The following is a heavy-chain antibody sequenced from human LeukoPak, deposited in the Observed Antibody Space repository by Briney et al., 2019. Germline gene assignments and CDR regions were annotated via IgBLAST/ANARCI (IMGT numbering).Heavy chain of an antibody. J-gene: IGHJ6*02. CDR3: ARHHSYGERVSGMDV. D-gene: IGHD4-17*01. V-gene: IGHV4-39*01. Sequence: PSETLSLTCTVSGGSISSSSYYWGWIRQPPGKVLEWIGSIYYSGSTYYNPSLKSRVTISVDTSKNQFSLKLSSVTAADTAVYYCARHHSYGERVSGMDVWGQGTTVTVSS. CDR1: GGSISSSSYY. CDR2: IYYSGST.